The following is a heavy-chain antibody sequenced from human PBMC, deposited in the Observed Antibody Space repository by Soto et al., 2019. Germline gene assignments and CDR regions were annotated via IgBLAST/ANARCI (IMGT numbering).Heavy chain of an antibody. Sequence: QVQLVQSGAEVKKPGSSVKVSCKASGGTFSSYAISWVRQAPGQGLEWMGGIIPIFGTANYAQKFQGRVTITADESTSTAYMELSSLRSEDTAVYYCALMVRGVMILYYYYGMDVWGQGTTVTVSS. V-gene: IGHV1-69*01. D-gene: IGHD3-10*01. CDR3: ALMVRGVMILYYYYGMDV. J-gene: IGHJ6*02. CDR2: IIPIFGTA. CDR1: GGTFSSYA.